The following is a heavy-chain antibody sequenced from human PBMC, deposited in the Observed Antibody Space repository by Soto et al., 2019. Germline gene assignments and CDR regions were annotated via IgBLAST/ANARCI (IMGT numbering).Heavy chain of an antibody. CDR2: IRGSTYGGTT. CDR1: GFTSDDYDYA. D-gene: IGHD3-3*01. CDR3: SRDGDFYGLDV. V-gene: IGHV3-49*04. J-gene: IGHJ6*02. Sequence: GSLLLSYTFSGFTSDDYDYALTWVRQAPGKGLQWLGLIRGSTYGGTTEYAASVNGRFTISRDDSKGITYLQMNSLKTEDTAVYYCSRDGDFYGLDVWGQGTTVTVSS.